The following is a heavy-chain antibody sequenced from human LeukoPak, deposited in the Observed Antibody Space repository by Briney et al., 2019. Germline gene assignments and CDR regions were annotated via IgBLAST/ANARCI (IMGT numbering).Heavy chain of an antibody. D-gene: IGHD4-17*01. Sequence: GGSLRLSCAASGFTFDDYAMHWVRQAPGKGLEWVSGISWNSGSIGYADSVKGRFTISRDNAKNSLYLQMNSPRAEDTALYYCARPLYGDTEAFDYWGQGTLVTVSS. CDR2: ISWNSGSI. V-gene: IGHV3-9*01. J-gene: IGHJ4*02. CDR1: GFTFDDYA. CDR3: ARPLYGDTEAFDY.